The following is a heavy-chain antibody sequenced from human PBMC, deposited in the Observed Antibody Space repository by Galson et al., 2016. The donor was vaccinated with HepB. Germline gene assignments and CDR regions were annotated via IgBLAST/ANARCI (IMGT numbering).Heavy chain of an antibody. V-gene: IGHV2-5*01. CDR1: GFSLSTTGEA. J-gene: IGHJ4*02. CDR2: IHWNDDK. Sequence: PALVKPTQTLTLTCPFSGFSLSTTGEAVGWTRQPPGKALEWLALIHWNDDKRYSPSLKSRLTITKDTSKNQVVLTVTNMDPVDTATYFCAHRRSGYCNTVNCLYFDYWGQGTLATVSS. D-gene: IGHD2-15*01. CDR3: AHRRSGYCNTVNCLYFDY.